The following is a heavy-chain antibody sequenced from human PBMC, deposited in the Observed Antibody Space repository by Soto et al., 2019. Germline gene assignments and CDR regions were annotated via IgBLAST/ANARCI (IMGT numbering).Heavy chain of an antibody. CDR2: ISAHNGNT. Sequence: QVHLVQSGAAVKKPGASVKVSCKGSGYGFTTYGITWVRQAPGEGLEWMAWISAHNGNTNYAQKLQGRVTVTRDTSTRTAYMELRSLRSDDTAVYYCARGRYGDYWGQGALVTVSS. J-gene: IGHJ4*02. V-gene: IGHV1-18*01. D-gene: IGHD1-1*01. CDR1: GYGFTTYG. CDR3: ARGRYGDY.